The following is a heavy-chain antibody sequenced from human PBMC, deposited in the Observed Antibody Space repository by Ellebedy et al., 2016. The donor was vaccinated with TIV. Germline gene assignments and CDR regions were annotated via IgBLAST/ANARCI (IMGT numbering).Heavy chain of an antibody. V-gene: IGHV1-2*02. CDR1: GYTFTGYY. CDR2: INPNSGDT. CDR3: ARVRVGATHFDY. J-gene: IGHJ4*02. Sequence: AASVKVSCKTTGYTFTGYYMHWVRQAPGQGLEWMGWINPNSGDTNYAQKFQGRVTMTRDTSISTAYMELRSLRSDDTAVYYCARVRVGATHFDYWGQGTLVTVSS. D-gene: IGHD1-26*01.